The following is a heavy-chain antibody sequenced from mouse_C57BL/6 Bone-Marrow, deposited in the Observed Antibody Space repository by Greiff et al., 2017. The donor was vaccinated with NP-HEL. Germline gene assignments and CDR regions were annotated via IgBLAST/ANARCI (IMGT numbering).Heavy chain of an antibody. J-gene: IGHJ1*03. V-gene: IGHV1-81*01. CDR3: ARSGTFYWYFDV. CDR1: GYTFTSYG. Sequence: LVESGAELARPGASVKLSCKASGYTFTSYGISWVKQRTGQGLEWIGEIYPRSGNTYYNEKFKGKATLTADKSSSTAYMELRSLTSEDSAVYFCARSGTFYWYFDVWGTGTTVTVSS. D-gene: IGHD3-1*01. CDR2: IYPRSGNT.